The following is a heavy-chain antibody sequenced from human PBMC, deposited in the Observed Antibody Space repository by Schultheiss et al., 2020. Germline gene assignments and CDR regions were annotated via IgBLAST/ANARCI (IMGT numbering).Heavy chain of an antibody. V-gene: IGHV1-18*01. CDR2: ISAYNGNT. CDR1: GYTFTSYG. CDR3: ARGKGYDFWSGYYTYYYYYYMDV. D-gene: IGHD3-3*01. Sequence: ASVKVSCKASGYTFTSYGISWVRQAPGQGLEWMGWISAYNGNTNYAQKLQGRVTMTRDTSTSTVYMELSSLRSEDTAVYYCARGKGYDFWSGYYTYYYYYYMDVWGKGTTVTVSS. J-gene: IGHJ6*03.